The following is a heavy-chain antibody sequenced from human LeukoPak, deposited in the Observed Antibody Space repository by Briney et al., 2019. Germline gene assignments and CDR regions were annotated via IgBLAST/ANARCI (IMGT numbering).Heavy chain of an antibody. CDR3: ARHGYSYGSDY. Sequence: PSETLSLTCAVYGGSFSGYYWNWIRQPPGKGLEWIGEINHSGSTIYNPSLKSRVTISADTSKNQFSLRLSSVTAADTAVYYCARHGYSYGSDYWGQGTLVTVSS. CDR2: INHSGST. D-gene: IGHD5-18*01. J-gene: IGHJ4*02. CDR1: GGSFSGYY. V-gene: IGHV4-34*01.